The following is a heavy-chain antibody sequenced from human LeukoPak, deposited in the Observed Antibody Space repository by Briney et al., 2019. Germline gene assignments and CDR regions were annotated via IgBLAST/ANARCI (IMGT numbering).Heavy chain of an antibody. J-gene: IGHJ4*02. CDR1: GGTFSSYA. D-gene: IGHD3-22*01. V-gene: IGHV1-69*04. CDR2: IIPILGIT. Sequence: GASVKVSCKASGGTFSSYALSWVRQAPGQGLEWMGRIIPILGITNCAQKFQSRVTITADKSTSTAYMELSSLRSEDTAVYYCARAVDPYYYDTPLDYWGQGTLVTVSS. CDR3: ARAVDPYYYDTPLDY.